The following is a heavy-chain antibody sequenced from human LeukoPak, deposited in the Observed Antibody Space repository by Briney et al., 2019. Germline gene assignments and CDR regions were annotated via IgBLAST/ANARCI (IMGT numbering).Heavy chain of an antibody. J-gene: IGHJ5*02. D-gene: IGHD6-13*01. V-gene: IGHV1-24*01. CDR2: FDPEDGET. CDR1: GYTLTELS. Sequence: ASVKVSCKVSGYTLTELSMHWVRQAPGKGLEWMGGFDPEDGETIYAQKFQGRVTMTEDTSTDTAYMELSSLRSEDTAVYYCATTPASSWQQWENWFDPWGQGTLVTVSS. CDR3: ATTPASSWQQWENWFDP.